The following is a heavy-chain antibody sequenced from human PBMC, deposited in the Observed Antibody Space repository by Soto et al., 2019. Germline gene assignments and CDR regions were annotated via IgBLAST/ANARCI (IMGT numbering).Heavy chain of an antibody. CDR1: GFTFSSYA. D-gene: IGHD6-19*01. CDR2: ISYDGSNK. Sequence: QVQLVESGGGVVQPGRSLRLSCAASGFTFSSYAMHWVRQAPGKGLEWVAVISYDGSNKYYADSVKGRFTISRDNSKNTLYLQMNSLRADDTAVYYCARDNTEESLSSGWYPTIDYWGQGTLVTVSS. CDR3: ARDNTEESLSSGWYPTIDY. J-gene: IGHJ4*02. V-gene: IGHV3-30-3*01.